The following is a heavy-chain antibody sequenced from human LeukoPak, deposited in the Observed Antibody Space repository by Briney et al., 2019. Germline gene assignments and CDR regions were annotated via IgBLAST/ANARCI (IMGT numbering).Heavy chain of an antibody. CDR2: ITSSGSPT. Sequence: GGSLRLSCAASGFTLSTYEMTWVRQAPGKGLEWVSFITSSGSPTFYADSVKGRFSISRDTAKNSLYLQMNNLRGEDTAVYYRARDISSSTRAFDIWGQGTMATVS. V-gene: IGHV3-48*03. CDR1: GFTLSTYE. J-gene: IGHJ3*02. D-gene: IGHD2-15*01. CDR3: ARDISSSTRAFDI.